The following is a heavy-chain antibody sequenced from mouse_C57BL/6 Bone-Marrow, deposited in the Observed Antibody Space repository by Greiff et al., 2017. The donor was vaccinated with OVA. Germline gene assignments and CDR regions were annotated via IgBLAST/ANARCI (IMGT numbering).Heavy chain of an antibody. Sequence: QVQLQQPGAELVKPGASVKLSCKASGYTFTSYWMQWVKQRPGQGLEWIGEIDPSDSYTNYKQKFKGKATLAVDTSSSTTYMQLSSLTSEDSAIYYRAGAVFADWGQGTLVTVAA. CDR1: GYTFTSYW. CDR2: IDPSDSYT. CDR3: AGAVFAD. J-gene: IGHJ3*01. V-gene: IGHV1-50*01.